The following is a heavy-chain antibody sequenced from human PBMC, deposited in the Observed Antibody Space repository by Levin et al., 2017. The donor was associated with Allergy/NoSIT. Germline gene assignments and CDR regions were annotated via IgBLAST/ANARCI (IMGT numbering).Heavy chain of an antibody. Sequence: SQTLSLTCTVSGGSISSYYWSWIRQPPGKGLEWIGYIYYSGSTNYNPSLKSRVTISVDTSKNQFSLKLSSVTAADTAVYYCARRERYSGYDLFGPYYFDYWGQGTLVTVSS. CDR2: IYYSGST. D-gene: IGHD5-12*01. CDR1: GGSISSYY. J-gene: IGHJ4*02. CDR3: ARRERYSGYDLFGPYYFDY. V-gene: IGHV4-59*08.